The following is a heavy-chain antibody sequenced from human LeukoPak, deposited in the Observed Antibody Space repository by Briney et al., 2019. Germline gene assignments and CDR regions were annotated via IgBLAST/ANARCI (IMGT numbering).Heavy chain of an antibody. CDR3: ARGVFQPVLRYFDWLMDV. CDR1: GGSISSYY. Sequence: PSETLSLTCTVSGGSISSYYWSWIRQPPGKGLEWIGYIYYSGSTNYNPSLKSRVTISVDTSKNQFSLKLSSVTAADTAVYYCARGVFQPVLRYFDWLMDVWGQGTTVTVSS. J-gene: IGHJ6*02. CDR2: IYYSGST. D-gene: IGHD3-9*01. V-gene: IGHV4-59*01.